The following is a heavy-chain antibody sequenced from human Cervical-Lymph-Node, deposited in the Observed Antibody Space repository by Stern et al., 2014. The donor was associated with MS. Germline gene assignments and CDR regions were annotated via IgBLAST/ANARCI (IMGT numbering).Heavy chain of an antibody. CDR3: ARDGRHRDNYGLDV. Sequence: MQLVESGAEVKKPGSSVKVSCQASGGTFNVYAINWLRQAPGQGLEWMGGISPIFGTANYAQKFQGRVTITADESTRTSSMQLSSLRSNDTAVYYCARDGRHRDNYGLDVWGQGTTVIVSS. V-gene: IGHV1-69*01. CDR2: ISPIFGTA. D-gene: IGHD2-15*01. J-gene: IGHJ6*02. CDR1: GGTFNVYA.